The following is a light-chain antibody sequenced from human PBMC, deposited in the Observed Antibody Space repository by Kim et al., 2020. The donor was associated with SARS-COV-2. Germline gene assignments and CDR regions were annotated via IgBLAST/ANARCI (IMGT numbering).Light chain of an antibody. V-gene: IGKV1-27*01. CDR3: QKYNSAQWT. Sequence: ASIGDRVTITCRASQDIANSLAWYQQKPGKVPQVLIYAAPTWQSGVPSRFSGSGSGTEFTLTIGSLQTEDVATHYCQKYNSAQWTFGPGTKVDIK. CDR1: QDIANS. CDR2: AAP. J-gene: IGKJ1*01.